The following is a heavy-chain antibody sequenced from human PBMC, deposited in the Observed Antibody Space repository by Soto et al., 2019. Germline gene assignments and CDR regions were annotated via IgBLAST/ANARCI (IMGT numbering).Heavy chain of an antibody. D-gene: IGHD4-17*01. CDR2: ISYDGSNK. CDR3: VREDGDYAEAWSWFDP. CDR1: GFTFSSYA. Sequence: QVQLVESGGGVVQPGRSLRLSCAASGFTFSSYAMHWVRQAPGKGLEWVAVISYDGSNKYYADSVKGRFTISRDNSKNTLYLQMNSLRAEDTAVYYCVREDGDYAEAWSWFDPWGQGTLVTVSS. V-gene: IGHV3-30-3*01. J-gene: IGHJ5*02.